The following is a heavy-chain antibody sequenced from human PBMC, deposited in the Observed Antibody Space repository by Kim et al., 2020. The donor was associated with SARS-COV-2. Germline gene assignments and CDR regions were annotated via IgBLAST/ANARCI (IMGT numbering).Heavy chain of an antibody. CDR2: IYHSGST. Sequence: SETLSLTCAVSGGSISSSNWWSWVRQPPGKGLEWIGEIYHSGSTNYNPSLKSRVTISVDKSKNQFSLKLSSVTAADTAVYYCARDQRDYYGSGYGMDVWGQGTTVTVSS. CDR1: GGSISSSNW. CDR3: ARDQRDYYGSGYGMDV. J-gene: IGHJ6*02. V-gene: IGHV4-4*02. D-gene: IGHD3-10*01.